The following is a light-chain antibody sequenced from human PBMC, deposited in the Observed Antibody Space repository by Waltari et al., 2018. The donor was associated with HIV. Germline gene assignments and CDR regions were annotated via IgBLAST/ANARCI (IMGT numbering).Light chain of an antibody. CDR3: ASFTGDDTVL. CDR1: ASDFGLYNY. V-gene: IGLV2-14*03. J-gene: IGLJ2*01. Sequence: SAVTQPASVSGLPGQSVTISCTGGASDFGLYNYVSWYQQHPGNVPRLISFDVDSRAPGISDRFSGSKSGPTASLNISGLRAEDEADYYCASFTGDDTVLFGGGTKVTVL. CDR2: DVD.